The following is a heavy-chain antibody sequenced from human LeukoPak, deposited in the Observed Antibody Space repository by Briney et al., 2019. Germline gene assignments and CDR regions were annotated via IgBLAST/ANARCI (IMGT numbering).Heavy chain of an antibody. J-gene: IGHJ4*02. D-gene: IGHD2-21*01. CDR1: GFTFSSYE. Sequence: GGSLRLSCAASGFTFSSYEMNWVRQAPGKGLEWVSYISSSGSTIYYADSVKGRFTISRDNAKNSLYLQMNSLRAEDTAVYFCVVVSYCAVDCYDYWGQGTLVTVSS. CDR2: ISSSGSTI. CDR3: VVVSYCAVDCYDY. V-gene: IGHV3-48*03.